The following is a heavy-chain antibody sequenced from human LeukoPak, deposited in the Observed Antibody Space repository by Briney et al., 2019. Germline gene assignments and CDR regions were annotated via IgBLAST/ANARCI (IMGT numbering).Heavy chain of an antibody. CDR3: ARHGYNYGLDY. CDR2: ISYSGTT. V-gene: IGHV4-39*01. J-gene: IGHJ4*02. D-gene: IGHD5-18*01. Sequence: PSETLSLTCTVSGDSISSSNYYWGWIRQPPGKGLEWTGTISYSGTTYYSPSLKSRVTISVDTSKNQFSLKLSSVTAADTAVYYCARHGYNYGLDYWGQGTLVTVSS. CDR1: GDSISSSNYY.